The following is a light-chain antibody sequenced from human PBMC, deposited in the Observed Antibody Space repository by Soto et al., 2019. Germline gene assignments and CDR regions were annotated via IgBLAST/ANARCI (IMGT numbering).Light chain of an antibody. Sequence: QSALTQPASVSGSLGQSITISCTGTSSDVGGYNYVSWYQQHPGKAPKLMIDDVSNRPSGVSNRFSGSKSGNTASLTISGLQAEDEADYYCSSYTSSSTEVFVTGTKVTVL. V-gene: IGLV2-14*01. CDR1: SSDVGGYNY. CDR2: DVS. CDR3: SSYTSSSTEV. J-gene: IGLJ1*01.